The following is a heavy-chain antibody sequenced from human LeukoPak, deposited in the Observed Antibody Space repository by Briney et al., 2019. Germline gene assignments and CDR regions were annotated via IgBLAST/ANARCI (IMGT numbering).Heavy chain of an antibody. D-gene: IGHD4-11*01. Sequence: GGSLRLSCAASGFTFSSYAMHWVRQAPGKGLEWVAVISYDGSNKYYADSVKGRFTISRDNSKNTLYLQMNSLRAEDTAVYYCAREGDSNYVGSGAFDIWGQGTMVTVSS. CDR1: GFTFSSYA. CDR2: ISYDGSNK. V-gene: IGHV3-30-3*01. CDR3: AREGDSNYVGSGAFDI. J-gene: IGHJ3*02.